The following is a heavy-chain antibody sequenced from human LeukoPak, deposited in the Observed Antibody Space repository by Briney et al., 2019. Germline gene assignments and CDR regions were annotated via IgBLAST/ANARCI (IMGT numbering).Heavy chain of an antibody. Sequence: GGSLRLSCAASRFTVSSNYMSWVRQAPGKGLEWVSVIYSGGSTYYADSVKGRFTISRDNSKNTLYLQMNSLRAEDTAVYYCARADFWSGHYYYYGMDVWGQGTTVTVSS. V-gene: IGHV3-66*01. CDR2: IYSGGST. D-gene: IGHD3-3*01. CDR3: ARADFWSGHYYYYGMDV. CDR1: RFTVSSNY. J-gene: IGHJ6*02.